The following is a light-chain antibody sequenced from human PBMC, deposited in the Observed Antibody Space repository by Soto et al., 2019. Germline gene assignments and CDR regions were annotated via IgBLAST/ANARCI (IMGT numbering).Light chain of an antibody. V-gene: IGKV1-39*01. J-gene: IGKJ4*01. CDR3: QQSYGVPRT. Sequence: DIQMTQSPSSLSASVGDRVTITCRASQSISTYLNWYQQKPGKAPNLLIYAASSLHSGVPSRFSGSGSGTDFALSISSLQPEDFATYYCQQSYGVPRTFGEGTKVDIK. CDR1: QSISTY. CDR2: AAS.